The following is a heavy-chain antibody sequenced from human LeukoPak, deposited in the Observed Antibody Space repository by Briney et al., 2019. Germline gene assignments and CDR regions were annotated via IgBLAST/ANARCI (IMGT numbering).Heavy chain of an antibody. Sequence: GESLKISCKGSGYSFTSYWIGWVRQMPGKGLEWMGIIYPMDSDTRYSPSFQGQVTISADKSITTAYLQWSSLKASDTAMYYCARPMYYYDTSGRGGYLDYWGQGTLVTVSS. J-gene: IGHJ4*02. CDR2: IYPMDSDT. D-gene: IGHD3-22*01. CDR3: ARPMYYYDTSGRGGYLDY. CDR1: GYSFTSYW. V-gene: IGHV5-51*01.